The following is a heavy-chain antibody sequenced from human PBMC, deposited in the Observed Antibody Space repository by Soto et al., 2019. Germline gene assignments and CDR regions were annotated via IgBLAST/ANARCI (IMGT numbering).Heavy chain of an antibody. J-gene: IGHJ4*02. CDR3: ARERADPRTQKGESALAMGY. D-gene: IGHD3-10*01. Sequence: GGSLRLSCAASGFTFSSYGMHWVRQAPGKGLEWVAVIWYDGSNKYYADSVKGRFTISRDNSKNTLYLQMNSLRAEDTAVYYCARERADPRTQKGESALAMGYWGQGTLVTVSS. CDR2: IWYDGSNK. V-gene: IGHV3-33*01. CDR1: GFTFSSYG.